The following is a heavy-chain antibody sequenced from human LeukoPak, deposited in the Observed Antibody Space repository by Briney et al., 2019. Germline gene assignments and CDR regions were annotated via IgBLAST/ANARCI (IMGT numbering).Heavy chain of an antibody. CDR3: VKGVTMVRGSREFDY. CDR2: IGGGGRS. V-gene: IGHV3-23*01. D-gene: IGHD3-10*01. CDR1: GFSFSNSA. Sequence: PGGSLRLSCTASGFSFSNSAMTWVRQAPGKGLEWVSSIGGGGRSYYAGSVKGRFTISRDNSKNTVYLQMNNLRAEDTAIFYCVKGVTMVRGSREFDYWGQGTLVTVSS. J-gene: IGHJ4*02.